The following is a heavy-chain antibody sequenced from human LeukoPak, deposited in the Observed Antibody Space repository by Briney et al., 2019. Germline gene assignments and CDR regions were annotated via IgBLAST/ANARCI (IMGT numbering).Heavy chain of an antibody. D-gene: IGHD5-24*01. Sequence: GSLRLSCVASGFTFSTSWMTWVRQAPGMGLERVANIKADGSGKYYVDSVRGRFNISRDNAKNSLYLELNNLRAEDTGVYFCARDRGWQQFDYWGQGTLVTVSS. CDR3: ARDRGWQQFDY. CDR1: GFTFSTSW. CDR2: IKADGSGK. V-gene: IGHV3-7*01. J-gene: IGHJ4*01.